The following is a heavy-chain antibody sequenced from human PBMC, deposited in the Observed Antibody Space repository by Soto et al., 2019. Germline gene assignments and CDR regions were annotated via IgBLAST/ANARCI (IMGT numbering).Heavy chain of an antibody. CDR2: IIPIFGTA. Sequence: SVKVSCKASGGTFSSYAISWVRQAPGQGLEWMGGIIPIFGTANYAQKFQGRVTITADESTSTAYMELSSLRSEDTAVYYCARGAHYDILTGPPDYWGQGTLVTVSS. CDR1: GGTFSSYA. J-gene: IGHJ4*02. D-gene: IGHD3-9*01. CDR3: ARGAHYDILTGPPDY. V-gene: IGHV1-69*13.